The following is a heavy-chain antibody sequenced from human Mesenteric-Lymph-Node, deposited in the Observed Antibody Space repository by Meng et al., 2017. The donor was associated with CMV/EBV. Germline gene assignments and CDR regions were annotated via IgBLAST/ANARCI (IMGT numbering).Heavy chain of an antibody. CDR2: ITPYNDNT. CDR1: GYGFTSFG. Sequence: ASVKVSCKSSGYGFTSFGITWVRQAPGQGLEWMAWITPYNDNTDYAQNFQGRVTLTADTSTSTAYMELRSLRSDDTAVYYCAGQDQGYCSSTSCYGAVDYWGQGTLVTVSS. CDR3: AGQDQGYCSSTSCYGAVDY. J-gene: IGHJ4*02. D-gene: IGHD2-2*01. V-gene: IGHV1-18*01.